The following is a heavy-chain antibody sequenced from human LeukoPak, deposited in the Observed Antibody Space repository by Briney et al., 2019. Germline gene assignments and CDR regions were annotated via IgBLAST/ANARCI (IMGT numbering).Heavy chain of an antibody. V-gene: IGHV1-46*01. CDR3: ARDLRRFQYNRDWYFDL. CDR2: INPSGDRT. D-gene: IGHD1-1*01. Sequence: ASVKVSCKASGYTFTSYYMHWVRQAPGQGLEWMGMINPSGDRTSYAQKFQGRVTMTRDTSTTTVYMEISSLRSEDTAVYYCARDLRRFQYNRDWYFDLWGRGTLVTVSS. CDR1: GYTFTSYY. J-gene: IGHJ2*01.